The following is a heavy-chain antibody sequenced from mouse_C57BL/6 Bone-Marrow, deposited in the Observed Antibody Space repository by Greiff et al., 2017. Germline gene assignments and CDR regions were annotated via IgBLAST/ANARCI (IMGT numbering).Heavy chain of an antibody. Sequence: QVHVKQSGAELARPGASVKMSCKASGYTFTSYTMHWVKQRPGQGLEWIGYINPSSGYTKYNQKFKGKATLTTDKSSSTAYMQLSSLTAEDSAVYYCARGGRFAYWGQGTPVTVSA. V-gene: IGHV1-4*01. D-gene: IGHD1-1*02. CDR3: ARGGRFAY. CDR1: GYTFTSYT. CDR2: INPSSGYT. J-gene: IGHJ3*01.